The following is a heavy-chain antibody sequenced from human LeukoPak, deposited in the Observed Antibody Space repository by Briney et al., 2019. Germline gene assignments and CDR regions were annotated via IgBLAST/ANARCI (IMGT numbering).Heavy chain of an antibody. Sequence: GGSLRLSCAASGFTFDDYDMSWVRQAPGKGLEWVSGINWNGGSTGYADSVKGRFTISRDDAKDSLYLQMNSLRAEDTAVYYCAELGITMIGGVWGKGTTVTISS. V-gene: IGHV3-20*04. J-gene: IGHJ6*04. CDR1: GFTFDDYD. CDR3: AELGITMIGGV. D-gene: IGHD3-10*02. CDR2: INWNGGST.